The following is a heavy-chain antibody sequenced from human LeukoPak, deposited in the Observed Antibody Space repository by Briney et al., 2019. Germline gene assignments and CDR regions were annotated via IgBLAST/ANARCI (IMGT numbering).Heavy chain of an antibody. J-gene: IGHJ5*02. CDR2: IYYSGST. Sequence: SETLSLTCTVSGGSVSSGSYYWSWIRQPPGKGLEWIGYIYYSGSTNYNPSLKSRVTISVDTSKSQFSLKLSSVTAADTAVYYCARVPYSSSWPGFDPWGQGTLVTVSS. CDR1: GGSVSSGSYY. V-gene: IGHV4-61*01. D-gene: IGHD6-13*01. CDR3: ARVPYSSSWPGFDP.